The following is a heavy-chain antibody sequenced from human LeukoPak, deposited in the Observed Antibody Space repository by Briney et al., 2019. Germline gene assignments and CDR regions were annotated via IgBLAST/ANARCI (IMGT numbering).Heavy chain of an antibody. Sequence: GGSLRLSCAASGFTFSSYAMSWVRQAPGKGLEWVSSISGSGGSTYHADSVKGRFTISRDNSKSTLYLQMNSLRAEDTAVYYCAKDGYSYVRGAFDIWGQGTMVTVSS. CDR1: GFTFSSYA. V-gene: IGHV3-23*01. CDR2: ISGSGGST. CDR3: AKDGYSYVRGAFDI. J-gene: IGHJ3*02. D-gene: IGHD5-18*01.